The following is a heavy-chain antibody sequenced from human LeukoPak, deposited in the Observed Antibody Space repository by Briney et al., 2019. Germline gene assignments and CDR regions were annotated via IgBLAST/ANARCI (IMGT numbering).Heavy chain of an antibody. Sequence: GGSLRLSCAGSGFTFSSYDMSWVRQATGKGLEWVSSISANGESTYHTDSVKGRLILPRDNSMNKLYLHMNRLRAEDTALYYCSKDRGSGWYYFDYWGQGTLVTVSS. CDR3: SKDRGSGWYYFDY. CDR1: GFTFSSYD. D-gene: IGHD6-19*01. CDR2: ISANGEST. V-gene: IGHV3-23*01. J-gene: IGHJ4*02.